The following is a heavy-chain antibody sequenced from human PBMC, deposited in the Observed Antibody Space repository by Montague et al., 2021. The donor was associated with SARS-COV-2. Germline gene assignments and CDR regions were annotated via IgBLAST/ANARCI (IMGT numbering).Heavy chain of an antibody. D-gene: IGHD1-26*01. CDR2: VFYRGST. V-gene: IGHV4-39*01. Sequence: SETLSLTCTVSGDSISSLHYYWGWIRQSPGKGLEWIGNVFYRGSTYYXPSLRSRVTISVDTSKNQFALRLRSVTATDTAIYYCARRAGVVGDNRFDYWGQGILVPVSS. CDR1: GDSISSLHYY. J-gene: IGHJ4*01. CDR3: ARRAGVVGDNRFDY.